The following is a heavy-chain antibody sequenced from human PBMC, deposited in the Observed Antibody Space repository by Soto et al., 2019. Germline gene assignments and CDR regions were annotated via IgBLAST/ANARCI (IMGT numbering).Heavy chain of an antibody. CDR2: INAGRGKT. CDR1: GFSFTSYS. D-gene: IGHD4-17*01. V-gene: IGHV1-3*01. J-gene: IGHJ4*02. Sequence: QGQLVQAGAEVKKPGASVNVSCGTSGFSFTSYSFHWVRQAPAQGLQWMGWINAGRGKTKYSQQFQGRVTFTWDTSANTVYMELSRLTSEDTSVFYCARWIDNGYFDYWGQGTLVTVSA. CDR3: ARWIDNGYFDY.